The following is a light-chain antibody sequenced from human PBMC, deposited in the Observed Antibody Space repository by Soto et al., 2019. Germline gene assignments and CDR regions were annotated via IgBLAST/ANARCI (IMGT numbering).Light chain of an antibody. CDR1: SSNIGAGYD. V-gene: IGLV1-40*01. Sequence: QSVLTQPPSVSGAPGQRVTISCTGSSSNIGAGYDVHWYQQLPGTAPKLLIYGNSTRPSGVPDRFSGSKSGTSASLAITGLQAEDEADYYCQSYDSGLSGSDVFGTGTKLTVL. CDR3: QSYDSGLSGSDV. J-gene: IGLJ1*01. CDR2: GNS.